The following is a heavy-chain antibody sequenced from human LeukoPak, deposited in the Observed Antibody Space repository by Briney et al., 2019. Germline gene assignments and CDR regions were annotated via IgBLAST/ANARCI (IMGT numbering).Heavy chain of an antibody. V-gene: IGHV3-9*01. Sequence: GGSLRLSCAGSGFIFNNYAMHWVRQPPGKGLEWVSGISWNSGSIDYADSVKGRFTISRDNAKNSLYLQMNSLRVEDTAFYYCAKDNRRHYTRGPNPDSLHWGQGALVTVSS. CDR1: GFIFNNYA. J-gene: IGHJ4*02. D-gene: IGHD2-2*02. CDR3: AKDNRRHYTRGPNPDSLH. CDR2: ISWNSGSI.